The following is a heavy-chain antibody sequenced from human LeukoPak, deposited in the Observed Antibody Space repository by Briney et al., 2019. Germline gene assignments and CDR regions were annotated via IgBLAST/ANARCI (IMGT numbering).Heavy chain of an antibody. CDR1: GYSISSGYY. CDR2: IYNSGST. CDR3: VKSGGYGLIDY. J-gene: IGHJ4*02. Sequence: PSETLSLTCTVSGYSISSGYYWGWIRQSPGKGLEWIGSIYNSGSTYYNPSLKSRVTISIDTSKNQFSLRLNSVTAADTAMYYCVKSGGYGLIDYWGPGTLVTVSS. D-gene: IGHD1-26*01. V-gene: IGHV4-38-2*02.